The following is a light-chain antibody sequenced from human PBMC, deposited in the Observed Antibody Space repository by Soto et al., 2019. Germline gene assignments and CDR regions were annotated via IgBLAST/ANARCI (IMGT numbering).Light chain of an antibody. CDR3: SSYTSSSTLV. Sequence: QSVLTQRAYVYGSPGQSITISCTGTASDVGGYNYVSWYQQHPGKAPKLMIYEVSNRPSGVSNRFSGSKSGNTASLTISGLQAEDEADYYCSSYTSSSTLVFGTGTKVTVL. CDR1: ASDVGGYNY. V-gene: IGLV2-14*01. CDR2: EVS. J-gene: IGLJ1*01.